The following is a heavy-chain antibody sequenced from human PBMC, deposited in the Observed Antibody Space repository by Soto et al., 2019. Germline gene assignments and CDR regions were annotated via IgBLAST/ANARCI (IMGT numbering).Heavy chain of an antibody. CDR2: IYYSGST. CDR3: ARSGYSYGTNTILY. V-gene: IGHV4-31*03. D-gene: IGHD5-18*01. J-gene: IGHJ1*01. CDR1: GGSISSGGYY. Sequence: SETLSLTCTVSGGSISSGGYYWSWIRQHPGKGLEWIGYIYYSGSTYYNPSLKSRVTISVDTSKNQFSLKLSSVTAADTAVYYCARSGYSYGTNTILYWGKGTLVTVSS.